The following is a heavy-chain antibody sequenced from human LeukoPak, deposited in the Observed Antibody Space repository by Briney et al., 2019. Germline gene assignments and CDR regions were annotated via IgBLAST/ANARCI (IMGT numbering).Heavy chain of an antibody. CDR2: ISWNSGSI. V-gene: IGHV3-9*01. CDR1: GFIFDDYA. D-gene: IGHD3-9*01. J-gene: IGHJ3*02. Sequence: GGSLRLSCAASGFIFDDYAMQGVRQAPGKVVEWASGISWNSGSIGYADSVKGRFTISRENAKNSLYLQMNSLRAEDTALYYCAKGGVLRYFDWSEDAFDIWGQGTMVTVSS. CDR3: AKGGVLRYFDWSEDAFDI.